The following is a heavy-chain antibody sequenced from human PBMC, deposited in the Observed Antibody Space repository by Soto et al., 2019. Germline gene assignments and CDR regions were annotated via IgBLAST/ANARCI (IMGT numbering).Heavy chain of an antibody. J-gene: IGHJ4*02. CDR2: IIPIFGTA. CDR1: GGTFSSYA. CDR3: ARAGSGSHPRYYFDY. D-gene: IGHD1-26*01. V-gene: IGHV1-69*13. Sequence: GASVKVSCKASGGTFSSYAISWVRQAPGQGLEWMGGIIPIFGTANYAQKFQGRVTITADESTSTAYMELSSLRSEDTAVYYCARAGSGSHPRYYFDYWGQGTLVTVSS.